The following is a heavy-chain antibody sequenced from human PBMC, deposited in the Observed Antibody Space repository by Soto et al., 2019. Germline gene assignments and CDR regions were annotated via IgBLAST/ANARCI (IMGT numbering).Heavy chain of an antibody. D-gene: IGHD1-20*01. V-gene: IGHV3-30-3*01. J-gene: IGHJ4*02. CDR1: GFTFSSYA. Sequence: QVQLVESGGGVVQPGRSLRLSCAASGFTFSSYAMHWVRQAPGKGLEWVAVISYDGSNKYYADSVKGRFTISRDNSKNTLYLQMNSLRAEDTAVYYCATLTITGTKPFDYWGQGTLVTVSS. CDR2: ISYDGSNK. CDR3: ATLTITGTKPFDY.